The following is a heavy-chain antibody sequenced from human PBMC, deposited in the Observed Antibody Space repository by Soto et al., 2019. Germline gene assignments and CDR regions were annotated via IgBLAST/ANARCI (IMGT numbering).Heavy chain of an antibody. CDR3: ARGGGYYGSGSYYFDY. CDR1: GYTFTGYY. Sequence: ASVKVSCKASGYTFTGYYMHWVRQAPGQGLEWMGWINPNSGGTNYAQKFQGWVTMTRDTSISTAYMELSRLRSDDTAVDYCARGGGYYGSGSYYFDYWGQGTLVTVSS. D-gene: IGHD3-10*01. V-gene: IGHV1-2*04. J-gene: IGHJ4*02. CDR2: INPNSGGT.